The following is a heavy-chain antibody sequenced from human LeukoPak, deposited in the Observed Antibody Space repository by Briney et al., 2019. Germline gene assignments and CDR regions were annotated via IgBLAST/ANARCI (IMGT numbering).Heavy chain of an antibody. CDR2: IYATDLT. V-gene: IGHV4-4*07. CDR1: GRSIRSVY. D-gene: IGHD3-10*01. Sequence: PSETLSLTCTVSGRSIRSVYWNWIRQSAGMGLEWIGRIYATDLTNYNPSLKSRVTLSVDMSKNELSLTLKSVTAADTAVYYCARGFGSGTSPIDLWGQGALVTVSS. J-gene: IGHJ5*02. CDR3: ARGFGSGTSPIDL.